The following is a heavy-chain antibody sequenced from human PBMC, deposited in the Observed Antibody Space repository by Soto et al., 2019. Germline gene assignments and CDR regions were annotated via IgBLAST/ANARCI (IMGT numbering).Heavy chain of an antibody. CDR2: IDPSDSQT. CDR3: ARQIYDSDTGPNFQYYFDS. CDR1: GYSFAGYW. D-gene: IGHD3-22*01. Sequence: SRKISCKGSGYSFAGYWITWVRQKPGKGLEWMGRIDPSDSQTYYSPSFRGHVTISVTKSITTVFLQWSSLRASDTAMYYCARQIYDSDTGPNFQYYFDSWGQGTPVTAPQ. V-gene: IGHV5-10-1*01. J-gene: IGHJ4*02.